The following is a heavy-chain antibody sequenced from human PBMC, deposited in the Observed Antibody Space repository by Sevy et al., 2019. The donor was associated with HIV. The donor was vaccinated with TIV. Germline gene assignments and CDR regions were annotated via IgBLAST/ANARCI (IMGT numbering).Heavy chain of an antibody. CDR1: GLTFTSYY. Sequence: ASVKVSCKASGLTFTSYYMHWVRQAPGQGLEWMGMMNHGGGGTSYAQKFQGRVTMTRDTSTSTVLMELSSLRSEDTAVYYCAAGPEIALWSPPVGHWGQGTLVTVSS. CDR3: AAGPEIALWSPPVGH. CDR2: MNHGGGGT. J-gene: IGHJ4*02. V-gene: IGHV1-46*01. D-gene: IGHD5-18*01.